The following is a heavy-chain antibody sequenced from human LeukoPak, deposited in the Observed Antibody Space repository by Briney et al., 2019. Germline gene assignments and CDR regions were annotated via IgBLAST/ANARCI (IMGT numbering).Heavy chain of an antibody. Sequence: PGGSLRLSCAASGFTFSSYAMSWVRQAPGKGLEWVSAISGSGGSTYHADSVKGRFTISRDNSKNTLYLQMNSLRAEDTAVYYCAKDEVIVVVPAAMWYWGQGTLVTVSS. CDR2: ISGSGGST. J-gene: IGHJ4*02. CDR3: AKDEVIVVVPAAMWY. V-gene: IGHV3-23*01. D-gene: IGHD2-2*01. CDR1: GFTFSSYA.